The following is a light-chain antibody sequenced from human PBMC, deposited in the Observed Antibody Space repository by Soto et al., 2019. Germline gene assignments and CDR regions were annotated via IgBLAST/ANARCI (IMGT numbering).Light chain of an antibody. V-gene: IGLV2-14*01. CDR2: EVT. J-gene: IGLJ3*02. Sequence: QSALTQPASVSGSPGQSITISCTGSSSDVGGYNYVSWYQQHPGKAPKVMIYEVTNRPSGVSNRFSGSKSGNTASLTISGLQPEDEADYHCSSFTSSHTWVFGGGTKVTVL. CDR3: SSFTSSHTWV. CDR1: SSDVGGYNY.